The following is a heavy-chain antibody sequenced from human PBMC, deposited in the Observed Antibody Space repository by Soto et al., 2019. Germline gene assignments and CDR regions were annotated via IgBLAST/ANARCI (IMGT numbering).Heavy chain of an antibody. CDR1: GYTFTSYS. V-gene: IGHV1-3*01. CDR3: ARVRNAVEDFDY. Sequence: ASVKVSCKASGYTFTSYSVHWVRQAPGQRLEWMGWINAGNGNTEFSQKFQGRVTSTRDTSASTVYMELSSLRSEDTAVYYCARVRNAVEDFDYCGQGTVVTVYS. D-gene: IGHD6-19*01. J-gene: IGHJ4*02. CDR2: INAGNGNT.